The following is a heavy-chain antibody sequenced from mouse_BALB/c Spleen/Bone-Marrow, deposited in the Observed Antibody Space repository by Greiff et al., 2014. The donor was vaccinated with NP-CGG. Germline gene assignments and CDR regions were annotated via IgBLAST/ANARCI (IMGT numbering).Heavy chain of an antibody. CDR1: GYTFTSYT. Sequence: VQLQQSAAELARPGASVKMSCKASGYTFTSYTMHRVKQRPGQGLEWIGYINPSSGYTEYNQKFKDKTTLTADKSSSTAYMQLSSLTSEDSAVYYCARRVRDGYYWGQGTTLTVSS. CDR2: INPSSGYT. CDR3: ARRVRDGYY. V-gene: IGHV1-4*02. J-gene: IGHJ2*01. D-gene: IGHD2-3*01.